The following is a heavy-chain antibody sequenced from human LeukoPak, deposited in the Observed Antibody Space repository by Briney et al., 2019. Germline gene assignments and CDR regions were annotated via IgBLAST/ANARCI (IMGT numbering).Heavy chain of an antibody. CDR1: GYTFTSYY. D-gene: IGHD6-19*01. CDR3: ARAKKHIAVAGEFDY. J-gene: IGHJ4*02. V-gene: IGHV1-46*01. CDR2: INPSGGRT. Sequence: ASVKVSCKASGYTFTSYYMHWVRQAPGQGLEWMGIINPSGGRTSYAQKFQGRVTMTRDASTSTVYMELSSLRSEDTAVYYCARAKKHIAVAGEFDYWGQGTLVTVSS.